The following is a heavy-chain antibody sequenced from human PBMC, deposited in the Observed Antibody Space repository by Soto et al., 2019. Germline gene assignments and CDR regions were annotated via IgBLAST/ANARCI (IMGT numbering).Heavy chain of an antibody. D-gene: IGHD5-12*01. CDR1: GFTVSSNY. CDR3: ARESAGYGGGYYYYYGMDV. V-gene: IGHV3-53*02. J-gene: IGHJ6*02. CDR2: IYSGGST. Sequence: EVQLVETGGGLIQPGGSLRLSCAASGFTVSSNYMSWVRQAPGEGLEWVSVIYSGGSTYYADSVKGRFTISRDNSKNTLYLQMNSLRAEDTAVYYCARESAGYGGGYYYYYGMDVWGQGTTVTVSS.